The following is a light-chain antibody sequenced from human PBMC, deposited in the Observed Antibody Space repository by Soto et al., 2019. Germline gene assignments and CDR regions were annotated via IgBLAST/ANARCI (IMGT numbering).Light chain of an antibody. V-gene: IGLV2-11*01. Sequence: QSALTQPRSVSGSPGQSVTISCTGTSSDVGGYNYVSWYQQHPGKAPKLMIYDVSKRPSGVPDRFSGSKSGNTASLTISGLQAEDEADYYCCSYAGSDTLVFGTGTQVTVL. CDR3: CSYAGSDTLV. CDR2: DVS. CDR1: SSDVGGYNY. J-gene: IGLJ1*01.